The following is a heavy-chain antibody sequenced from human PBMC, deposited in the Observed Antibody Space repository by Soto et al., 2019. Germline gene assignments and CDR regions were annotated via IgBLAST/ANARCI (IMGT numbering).Heavy chain of an antibody. CDR3: ARDSQGYDFYYYYYYMDV. CDR1: GFTFSDYY. CDR2: ISSSGSTI. D-gene: IGHD5-12*01. V-gene: IGHV3-11*01. Sequence: QVQLVESGGGLVKPGGSLRLSCAASGFTFSDYYMSWIRQAPGKGLEWVSYISSSGSTIYYADSAKGRFTISRDNANNSLYLQMNSLRAEDTAVYYCARDSQGYDFYYYYYYMDVWGKGTTVTVSS. J-gene: IGHJ6*03.